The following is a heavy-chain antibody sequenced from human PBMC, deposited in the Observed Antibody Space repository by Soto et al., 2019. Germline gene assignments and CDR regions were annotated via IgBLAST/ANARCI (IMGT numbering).Heavy chain of an antibody. CDR1: GFTFSSYG. V-gene: IGHV3-30*18. J-gene: IGHJ5*02. CDR2: ISYDGSNK. Sequence: QVQLVESGGGVVQPGRSLRLSCAASGFTFSSYGMHWVRQAPGKGLEWVAVISYDGSNKYYADSVKGRFTISRDNSKNTLYLQMNSRRAEDTAVYYCAKVPHGSGSSWGQGTLVTVSS. CDR3: AKVPHGSGSS. D-gene: IGHD3-10*01.